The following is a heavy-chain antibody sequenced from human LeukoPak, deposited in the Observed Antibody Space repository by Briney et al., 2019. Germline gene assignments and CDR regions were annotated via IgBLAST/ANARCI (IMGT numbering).Heavy chain of an antibody. V-gene: IGHV3-23*01. CDR2: ISGSGGST. D-gene: IGHD3-10*01. Sequence: GGSLRLSCAASGFTFSSYAMSWVRQAPGKGREWVSAISGSGGSTHYADSVKGRFTISRDNSKNTLYLQMNSLRAEDTAVYYCAKDRYYGSGSYSPLFDYWGQGTLVTVSS. CDR3: AKDRYYGSGSYSPLFDY. J-gene: IGHJ4*02. CDR1: GFTFSSYA.